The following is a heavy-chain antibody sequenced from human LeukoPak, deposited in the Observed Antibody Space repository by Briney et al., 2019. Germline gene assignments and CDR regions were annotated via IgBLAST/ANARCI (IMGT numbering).Heavy chain of an antibody. Sequence: GGSLRLSCAASGFTVSSNYMSWVRQAPGKGLEWVSVIYSGGSTYYADSVKGRFTISRHNSKNTLYLQMNSLRAEGTAVYYCASYYHHYFDYWGQGTLVTVSS. V-gene: IGHV3-53*04. CDR3: ASYYHHYFDY. J-gene: IGHJ4*02. CDR2: IYSGGST. D-gene: IGHD3-22*01. CDR1: GFTVSSNY.